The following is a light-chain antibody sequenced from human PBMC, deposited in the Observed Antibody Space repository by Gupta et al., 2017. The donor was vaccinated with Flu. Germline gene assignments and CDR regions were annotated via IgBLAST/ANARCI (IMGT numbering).Light chain of an antibody. CDR1: QGIGSW. V-gene: IGKV1-12*01. CDR3: LQANSFPLT. J-gene: IGKJ4*01. CDR2: AAS. Sequence: PSTVSASVGDRASITCRASQGIGSWLAWYQLKPGKAPKVLISAASSLESGVPSRFSGSGYETDFTLTINSLQPEDFATYFCLQANSFPLTFGGGTKVEMK.